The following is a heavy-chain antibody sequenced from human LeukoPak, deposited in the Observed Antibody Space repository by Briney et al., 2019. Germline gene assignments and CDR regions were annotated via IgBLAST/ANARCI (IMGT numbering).Heavy chain of an antibody. CDR1: GGSISSYY. Sequence: SETLSLTCTVSGGSISSYYWSWIRQPPGKGLEWIGYIYYSGSTNYNPSLKSRVTISVDTSKNQFSLKLSSVTAADTAVYYCARVGIRNNAFDIWSQGTMVTVSS. CDR3: ARVGIRNNAFDI. V-gene: IGHV4-59*08. CDR2: IYYSGST. D-gene: IGHD1-14*01. J-gene: IGHJ3*02.